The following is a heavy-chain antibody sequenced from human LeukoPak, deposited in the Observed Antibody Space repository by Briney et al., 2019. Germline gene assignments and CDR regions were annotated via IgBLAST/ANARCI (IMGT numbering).Heavy chain of an antibody. J-gene: IGHJ4*02. D-gene: IGHD5-24*01. Sequence: SETLSLTCTVSGGSISSYYWSWIRQPPGKGLEWIGYIYYSGSTNYNPSLKSRVTISVDTSKNQFSLKLSSVTAADTAVYYCAREELRRDGYNAFVYWGQGTLVTVSS. CDR1: GGSISSYY. CDR2: IYYSGST. V-gene: IGHV4-59*12. CDR3: AREELRRDGYNAFVY.